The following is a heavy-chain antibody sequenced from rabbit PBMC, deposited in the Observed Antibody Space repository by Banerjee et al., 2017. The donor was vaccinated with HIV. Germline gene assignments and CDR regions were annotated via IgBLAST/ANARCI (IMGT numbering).Heavy chain of an antibody. J-gene: IGHJ3*01. D-gene: IGHD4-1*01. Sequence: QEQLEESGGGLVKPEGSLTLTCKASGFSFSSSYWICWVRQAPGKGLEWIACIYAGSSGTTYYANWAKGRFTISETSSTTVTLQMTSLTAADTATYFCARDLAGVIGWNFGLWGQGTLVTVS. CDR3: ARDLAGVIGWNFGL. CDR1: GFSFSSSYW. V-gene: IGHV1S45*01. CDR2: IYAGSSGTT.